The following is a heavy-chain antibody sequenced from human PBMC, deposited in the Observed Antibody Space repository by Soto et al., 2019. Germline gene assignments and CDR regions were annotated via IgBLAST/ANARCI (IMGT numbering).Heavy chain of an antibody. CDR3: ARESGNRLDP. CDR1: GFSFSDHY. CDR2: ITSSGTIT. Sequence: QVQLVESGGGLVEPGGSLRLSCTASGFSFSDHYMSWIRQAPGKGLEWGSYITSSGTITHYADSVKGRFTISRDNAKNSLFLQMSSLRVDDTAVYYCARESGNRLDPWGQGTLVTVSS. J-gene: IGHJ5*02. V-gene: IGHV3-11*01. D-gene: IGHD1-26*01.